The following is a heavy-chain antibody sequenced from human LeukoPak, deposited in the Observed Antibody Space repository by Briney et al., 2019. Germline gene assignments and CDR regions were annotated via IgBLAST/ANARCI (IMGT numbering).Heavy chain of an antibody. D-gene: IGHD2-21*02. CDR1: GFTFDDYA. CDR3: ARDLLYVTGPGY. Sequence: GRSLRLSCAASGFTFDDYAMHWVRQAPGKGLEWVSGISWNSGSIGYADSVKGRFTISRDNAKNSLYLQMNSLRAEDTAVYYCARDLLYVTGPGYWGQGTLVTVSS. CDR2: ISWNSGSI. V-gene: IGHV3-9*01. J-gene: IGHJ4*02.